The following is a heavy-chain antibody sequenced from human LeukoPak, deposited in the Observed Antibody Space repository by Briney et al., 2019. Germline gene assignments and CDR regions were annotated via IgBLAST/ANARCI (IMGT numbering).Heavy chain of an antibody. CDR1: GGSISSSSYY. CDR3: ARVYSSSWYSPFQY. J-gene: IGHJ1*01. V-gene: IGHV4-39*07. CDR2: FYYSGST. Sequence: PSETLSLTCTVSGGSISSSSYYWGWIRQPPGEGLEWIGSFYYSGSTYYNPSLKSRVSISVDTSKNQFSLKLSSVTAADTAVYYCARVYSSSWYSPFQYWGQGTLVTVSS. D-gene: IGHD6-13*01.